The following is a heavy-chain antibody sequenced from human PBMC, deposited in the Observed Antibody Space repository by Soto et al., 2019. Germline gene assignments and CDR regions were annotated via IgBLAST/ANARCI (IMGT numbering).Heavy chain of an antibody. CDR2: INPNSGDT. D-gene: IGHD1-26*01. J-gene: IGHJ6*02. Sequence: GASVNGSCKSSGYTFTGYDVHWGRQAPGQGLECMGWINPNSGDTDLAQRFQGRVTMNRDTSIGTAYMELRGLTSDDTAEYYCAKGGAIVAAGTRVYLYNAMDVWGQGTTVTVSS. CDR1: GYTFTGYD. CDR3: AKGGAIVAAGTRVYLYNAMDV. V-gene: IGHV1-2*02.